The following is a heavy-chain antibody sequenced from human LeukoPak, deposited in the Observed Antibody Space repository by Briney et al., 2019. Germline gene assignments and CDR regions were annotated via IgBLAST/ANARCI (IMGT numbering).Heavy chain of an antibody. CDR1: SGSFSGYY. Sequence: SETLSLTCAVYSGSFSGYYWSWIRQPPGKGLEWIGEINHSGSTNYNPSLKSRVTISVDTSKNQFSLKLSSVTAADTAVYYCAREDTALFDYWGQGTLVTVSS. J-gene: IGHJ4*02. CDR2: INHSGST. CDR3: AREDTALFDY. D-gene: IGHD5-18*01. V-gene: IGHV4-34*01.